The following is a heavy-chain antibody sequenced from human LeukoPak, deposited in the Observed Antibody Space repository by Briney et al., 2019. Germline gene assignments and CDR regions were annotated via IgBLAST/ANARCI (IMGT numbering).Heavy chain of an antibody. CDR1: GFTFSSYS. V-gene: IGHV3-48*01. CDR2: ISSSSSTI. CDR3: VAGTTGFDY. D-gene: IGHD1-7*01. Sequence: GGSLRLSCAASGFTFSSYSMNWVRQAPGKGLEWVSYISSSSSTIYYADSVKGRFTISRDNAKNSLYLQMNSLRAEDTVVYYCVAGTTGFDYWGQGTLVTVSS. J-gene: IGHJ4*02.